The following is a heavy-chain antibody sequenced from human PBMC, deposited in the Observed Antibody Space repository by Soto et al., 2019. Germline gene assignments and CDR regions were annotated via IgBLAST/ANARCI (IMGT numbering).Heavy chain of an antibody. Sequence: ASVKVSCKASGYTFTGYYMHWMRQAPGQGLEWMGWINPNSGGTNCAQKFQGWVTMTRDTSISTAYMELSRLRSDDTAVYYCARAISSGYYPYFDYWGEGTLVTVSS. CDR3: ARAISSGYYPYFDY. V-gene: IGHV1-2*04. CDR2: INPNSGGT. D-gene: IGHD3-22*01. CDR1: GYTFTGYY. J-gene: IGHJ4*02.